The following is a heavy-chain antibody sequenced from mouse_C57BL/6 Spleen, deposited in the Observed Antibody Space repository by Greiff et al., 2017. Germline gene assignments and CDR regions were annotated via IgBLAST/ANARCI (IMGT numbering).Heavy chain of an antibody. Sequence: QVQLQQPGAELVKPGASVKLSCKASGYTFTSYWMHWVKQRPGQGLEWIGMIHPNSGSTNYNEKFKSKATLTVDKSFSTAYMQLSSLTSEDSAVYYCARSGGYDWFAYWGQGTLVTVSA. V-gene: IGHV1-64*01. D-gene: IGHD2-2*01. CDR2: IHPNSGST. J-gene: IGHJ3*01. CDR3: ARSGGYDWFAY. CDR1: GYTFTSYW.